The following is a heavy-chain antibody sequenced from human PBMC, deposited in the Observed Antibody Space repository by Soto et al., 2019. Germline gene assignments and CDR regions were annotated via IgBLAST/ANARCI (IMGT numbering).Heavy chain of an antibody. V-gene: IGHV4-4*07. CDR2: IYTSGST. J-gene: IGHJ6*02. CDR3: ARDQKKEDIVVVPAAIYYYYGMDV. Sequence: SETLSLTCTVSGGSISSYYWSWIRQPAGKGLEWIGRIYTSGSTNYNPSLKSRVTMSVDTSKNQFSLKLSSVTAADTAVYYCARDQKKEDIVVVPAAIYYYYGMDVWGQGTTVT. D-gene: IGHD2-2*01. CDR1: GGSISSYY.